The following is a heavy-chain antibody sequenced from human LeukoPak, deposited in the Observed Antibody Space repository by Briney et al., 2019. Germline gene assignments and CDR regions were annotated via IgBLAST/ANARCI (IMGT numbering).Heavy chain of an antibody. Sequence: GESLKISCKGSGYNFANYWIGWVRQMPGKGLEWMGIIYPDDSDTRYSPSFQGQVTISADKSISTAYLQWTTLKASDTAMYYCARDLAAAQNAFDIWGQGTMVTVSS. CDR3: ARDLAAAQNAFDI. V-gene: IGHV5-51*01. CDR1: GYNFANYW. D-gene: IGHD6-25*01. J-gene: IGHJ3*02. CDR2: IYPDDSDT.